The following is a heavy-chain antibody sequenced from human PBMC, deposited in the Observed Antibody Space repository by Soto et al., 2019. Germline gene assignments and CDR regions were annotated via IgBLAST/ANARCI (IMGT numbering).Heavy chain of an antibody. CDR3: ARDMRDTDIYYYYGMDV. Sequence: GSLRLSCAASGFTFSSYGMHWVRQAPGNGLEWVAVIWSDRSNKYYADSVKGRFTISRDNSKNTLYLQMNSLSAEDTAVYYCARDMRDTDIYYYYGMDVWGQGATLTVSS. D-gene: IGHD5-18*01. CDR1: GFTFSSYG. J-gene: IGHJ6*02. V-gene: IGHV3-33*01. CDR2: IWSDRSNK.